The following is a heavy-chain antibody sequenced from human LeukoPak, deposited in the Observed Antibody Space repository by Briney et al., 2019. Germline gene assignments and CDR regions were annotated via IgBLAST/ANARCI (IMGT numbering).Heavy chain of an antibody. J-gene: IGHJ4*02. D-gene: IGHD3-22*01. CDR2: IYYSGST. CDR1: GGSISSGGYY. Sequence: SQTLSLTCTVSGGSISSGGYYWSWIRQHPGKGLEWIGYIYYSGSTYYNPSLKSRVTVSVDTSKNQFSLKLSSVTAADTAVYYCASSATYYYDSSGYIFDYWGQGTLVTVSS. V-gene: IGHV4-31*03. CDR3: ASSATYYYDSSGYIFDY.